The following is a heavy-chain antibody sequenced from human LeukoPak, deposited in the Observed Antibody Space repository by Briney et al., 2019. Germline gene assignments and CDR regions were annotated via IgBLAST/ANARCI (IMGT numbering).Heavy chain of an antibody. D-gene: IGHD2-21*02. V-gene: IGHV5-51*01. CDR1: GYTFTTYW. J-gene: IGHJ3*02. Sequence: GESLRISCKGSGYTFTTYWIAWVRQMPGKGLEWMGIIYPGDSDARYSPSLQGQVTISVDKSISTAYLQWSSLKASDTAMYYCARQGRIVVVTTTHDASDIWGQGTMVTVSS. CDR3: ARQGRIVVVTTTHDASDI. CDR2: IYPGDSDA.